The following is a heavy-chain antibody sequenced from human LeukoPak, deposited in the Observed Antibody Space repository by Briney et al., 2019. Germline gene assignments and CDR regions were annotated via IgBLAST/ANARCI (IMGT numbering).Heavy chain of an antibody. Sequence: PGRSLRLSCAASGFTFSSYGMHWVRQAPGKGLEGVAVIWYDGSNKYYADSVKGRFTISRDNSKNTLYLQMNSLRAEDTAVYYCAKDRGDYAFDYWGQGTLVTVSS. CDR3: AKDRGDYAFDY. CDR1: GFTFSSYG. D-gene: IGHD4-17*01. V-gene: IGHV3-33*06. J-gene: IGHJ4*02. CDR2: IWYDGSNK.